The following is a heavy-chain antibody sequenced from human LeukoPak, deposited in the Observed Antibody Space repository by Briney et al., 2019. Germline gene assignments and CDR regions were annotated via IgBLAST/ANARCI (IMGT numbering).Heavy chain of an antibody. CDR1: GFTFSSYE. Sequence: PGGSLRLSCAASGFTFSSYEMNWVRQAPGQGLEWVSFISSSSSYIYYADSVKGRFTISRDNAKNSLYLQMNSLRAEDAAVYYCLIDSSAYYDSLGNYWGQGTLVTVSS. V-gene: IGHV3-21*01. J-gene: IGHJ4*02. CDR2: ISSSSSYI. CDR3: LIDSSAYYDSLGNY. D-gene: IGHD3-22*01.